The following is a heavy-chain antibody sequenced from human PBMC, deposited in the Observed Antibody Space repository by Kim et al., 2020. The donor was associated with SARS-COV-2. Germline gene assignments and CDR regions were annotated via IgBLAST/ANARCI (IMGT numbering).Heavy chain of an antibody. J-gene: IGHJ6*02. CDR1: GFTFSSFA. CDR2: ISDSGGST. CDR3: AKDFGYCSSTSCYPPYGMDV. Sequence: GGSLRLSCAASGFTFSSFAMSWVRQAPGKGLEWVSAISDSGGSTYYADSVKGRFTLSRDNSKTTLYLQMNSLRAEDTAVYYCAKDFGYCSSTSCYPPYGMDVWGQGNTVTVSS. V-gene: IGHV3-23*01. D-gene: IGHD2-2*03.